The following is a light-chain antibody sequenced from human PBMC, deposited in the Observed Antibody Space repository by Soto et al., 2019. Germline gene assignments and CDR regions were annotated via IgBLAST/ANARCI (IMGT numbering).Light chain of an antibody. J-gene: IGLJ1*01. CDR2: GVS. V-gene: IGLV2-14*01. Sequence: QSALTQPASVSGSPGQSITISCTGTSSDVGGYNYVSWYQQHPGKAPKLMIYGVSNRPSGVSNRSSGSKSGNTASLTISGLQVEDEADYYCSSYTSSSTLDVFGTGTKVT. CDR1: SSDVGGYNY. CDR3: SSYTSSSTLDV.